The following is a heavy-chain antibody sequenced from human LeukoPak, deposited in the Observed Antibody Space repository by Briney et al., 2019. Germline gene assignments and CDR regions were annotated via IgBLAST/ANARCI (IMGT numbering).Heavy chain of an antibody. J-gene: IGHJ4*02. CDR3: ASGRLGLSFDN. V-gene: IGHV3-66*01. Sequence: GGSLRLSCAASGFTVSSNYMSWVRQAPGKGLEWVSVIYSGGSTYYADSVKGRFTISRDNSKNTLHLQMNSLRAEDTAVYYCASGRLGLSFDNWGQGTLVTVSS. CDR2: IYSGGST. D-gene: IGHD4-11*01. CDR1: GFTVSSNY.